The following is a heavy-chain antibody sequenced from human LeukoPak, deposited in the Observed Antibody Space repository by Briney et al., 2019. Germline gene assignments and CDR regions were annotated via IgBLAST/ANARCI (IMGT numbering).Heavy chain of an antibody. CDR1: GFTFSSYS. CDR3: ARDLGGWFDP. D-gene: IGHD1-26*01. CDR2: ISSSSSTI. Sequence: GGSLRLSCAASGFTFSSYSVNWVRQAPGKGLEWVSYISSSSSTIYYADPVKGRFTISRDNAKHSLHLQMNSLRAEDTAVYYCARDLGGWFDPWGQETLVTVSS. J-gene: IGHJ5*02. V-gene: IGHV3-48*04.